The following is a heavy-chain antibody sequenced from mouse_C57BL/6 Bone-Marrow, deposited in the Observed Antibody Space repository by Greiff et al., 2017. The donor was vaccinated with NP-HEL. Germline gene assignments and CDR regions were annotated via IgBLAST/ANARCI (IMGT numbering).Heavy chain of an antibody. CDR3: ARLNDYGGDWYFDV. J-gene: IGHJ1*03. D-gene: IGHD2-4*01. CDR1: GYSFTGYY. Sequence: EVKLVESGPELVKPGASVKISCKASGYSFTGYYMHWVKQSHGNILDWIGYIYPYNGVSSYNQKFKGKATLTVDKSSSTAYMELRSLTSEDSAVYYCARLNDYGGDWYFDVWGTGTTVTVSS. CDR2: IYPYNGVS. V-gene: IGHV1-31*01.